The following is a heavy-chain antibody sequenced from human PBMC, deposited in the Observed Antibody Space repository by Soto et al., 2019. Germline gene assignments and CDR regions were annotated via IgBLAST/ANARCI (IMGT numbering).Heavy chain of an antibody. D-gene: IGHD5-18*01. Sequence: LALTCAVYGGSFSGYYWCWIRQPPGKGLEWIGEINHSGSTNYNPSLKSRVTISVDTSKNQFSLKLSSVTAADTAVYYCARWGRIQLTYGLDVWGPETRVTVSS. CDR2: INHSGST. J-gene: IGHJ6*02. V-gene: IGHV4-34*01. CDR1: GGSFSGYY. CDR3: ARWGRIQLTYGLDV.